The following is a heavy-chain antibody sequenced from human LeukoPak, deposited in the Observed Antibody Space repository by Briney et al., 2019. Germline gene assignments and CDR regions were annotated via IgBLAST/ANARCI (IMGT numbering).Heavy chain of an antibody. CDR2: INHSGST. CDR1: GGSFSGYY. D-gene: IGHD2-15*01. J-gene: IGHJ4*02. CDR3: ARDSLSGGFFDY. V-gene: IGHV4-34*01. Sequence: TSETLSLTCAVYGGSFSGYYWSWIRQPTGKGLEWIGEINHSGSTNYNPSLKSRVTISVGTSENQFSLKLSSVTAADTAVYYCARDSLSGGFFDYWGQGTLVTVSS.